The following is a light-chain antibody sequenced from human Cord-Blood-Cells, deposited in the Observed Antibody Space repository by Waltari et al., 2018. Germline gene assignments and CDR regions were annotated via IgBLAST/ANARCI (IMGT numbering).Light chain of an antibody. V-gene: IGLV3-21*04. Sequence: SYVLTQPPSVSVAPGKTARITCGGNNIESKSVNWYQQKQGQAPVLVIYYDSDRPSGIPERFSGANSGNTATLTISRVEAGDEADYYCQVWDSSSDHYVFGTGTKVTVL. J-gene: IGLJ1*01. CDR3: QVWDSSSDHYV. CDR1: NIESKS. CDR2: YDS.